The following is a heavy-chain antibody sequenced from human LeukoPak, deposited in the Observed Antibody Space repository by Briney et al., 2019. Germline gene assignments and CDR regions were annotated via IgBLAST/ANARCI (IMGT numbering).Heavy chain of an antibody. D-gene: IGHD1-1*01. CDR3: ARATTGPDY. V-gene: IGHV4-39*07. CDR2: IYYSGNT. CDR1: GDSIRRSNDY. J-gene: IGHJ4*02. Sequence: NASETLSLTCTVSGDSIRRSNDYWGWIRQSPGKGLEWLGSIYYSGNTYYNPSLESRLTITVDTYNNQFSLKLTSVPAADTAVYYCARATTGPDYWGQGTLVTVSS.